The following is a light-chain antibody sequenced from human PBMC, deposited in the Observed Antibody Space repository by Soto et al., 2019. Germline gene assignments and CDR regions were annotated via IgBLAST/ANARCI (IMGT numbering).Light chain of an antibody. CDR2: TAS. J-gene: IGKJ1*01. CDR3: QMYNSAPWT. Sequence: DIQMTQSPSSLSASVGDRVTITFRASQAINNYLAWYQQKPGKVPKLLIYTASTLQSGVPSRFSGSGSGTDFTLTIRSLQPEDVATYYCQMYNSAPWTFGQGTKVEIK. V-gene: IGKV1-27*01. CDR1: QAINNY.